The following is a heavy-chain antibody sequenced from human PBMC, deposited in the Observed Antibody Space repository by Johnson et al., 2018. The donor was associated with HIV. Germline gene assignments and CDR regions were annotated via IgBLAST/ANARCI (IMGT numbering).Heavy chain of an antibody. J-gene: IGHJ3*02. CDR3: ARDRVWGGEWDNAFDI. CDR1: GFTFGDYA. Sequence: VQLVESGGGLVQPGRSLRLSCTASGFTFGDYAMSWVRQAPGKGLEWVGFIRSKAYGGTTEYAASVKGRFTISRDDSKSIAYLQMNSLRAEDTAVYYCARDRVWGGEWDNAFDIWGQGTMVTVSS. CDR2: IRSKAYGGTT. V-gene: IGHV3-49*04. D-gene: IGHD1-26*01.